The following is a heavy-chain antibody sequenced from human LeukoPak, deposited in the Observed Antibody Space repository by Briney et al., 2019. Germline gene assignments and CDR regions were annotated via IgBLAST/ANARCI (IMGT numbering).Heavy chain of an antibody. J-gene: IGHJ4*02. CDR3: ARGLLSCSSTSCYVDY. CDR1: GFTFSSYA. D-gene: IGHD2-2*01. Sequence: PGGSLRLSCAASGFTFSSYAMSWVRQAPGKGLEWVSAISGSGGSTYYADSVKGRFTISRDNSKNTLYLQMNSLRAEDTAVYYCARGLLSCSSTSCYVDYWGQGTLVTVSS. V-gene: IGHV3-23*01. CDR2: ISGSGGST.